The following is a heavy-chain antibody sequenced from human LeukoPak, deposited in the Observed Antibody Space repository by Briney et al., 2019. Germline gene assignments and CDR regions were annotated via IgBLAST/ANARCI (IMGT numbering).Heavy chain of an antibody. Sequence: GGSLRLSCAASGFTFSSYAMHWGRQAPGKGLEWVAVISYDGSNKYYADSVKGRFTISRDNSKNTLYLQMNSLRAEDTAVYYCARESVGATGAFDIWGQGTMVTVSS. CDR3: ARESVGATGAFDI. V-gene: IGHV3-30-3*01. CDR2: ISYDGSNK. CDR1: GFTFSSYA. J-gene: IGHJ3*02. D-gene: IGHD1-26*01.